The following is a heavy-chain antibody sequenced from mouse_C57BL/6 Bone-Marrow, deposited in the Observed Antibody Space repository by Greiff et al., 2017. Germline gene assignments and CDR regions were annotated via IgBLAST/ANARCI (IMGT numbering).Heavy chain of an antibody. Sequence: VQLKESGGDLVKPGGSLKLSCAASGFTFSSYGMSWVRQTPDKRLEWVATISSGGSYTYYPDSVKGRFTISRDNAKNTLYLQMSSLKSEDTAMYYCARRGLRVSAWFAYGGQGTLVTVSA. J-gene: IGHJ3*01. CDR2: ISSGGSYT. CDR3: ARRGLRVSAWFAY. D-gene: IGHD2-4*01. V-gene: IGHV5-6*01. CDR1: GFTFSSYG.